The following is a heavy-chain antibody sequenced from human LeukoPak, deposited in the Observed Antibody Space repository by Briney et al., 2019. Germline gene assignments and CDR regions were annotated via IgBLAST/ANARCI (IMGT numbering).Heavy chain of an antibody. D-gene: IGHD3-10*01. CDR3: ARAVYYYGSGSPNWFDP. V-gene: IGHV3-21*04. CDR2: ISSSSYI. J-gene: IGHJ5*02. Sequence: PGGSLRLSCAASGFTFSSYSMNWVRQAPGKGLEWVSSISSSSYIYYADSVKGRFTISRDNSKNTLYLQMNSLRAEDTAVYYCARAVYYYGSGSPNWFDPWGQGTLVTVSS. CDR1: GFTFSSYS.